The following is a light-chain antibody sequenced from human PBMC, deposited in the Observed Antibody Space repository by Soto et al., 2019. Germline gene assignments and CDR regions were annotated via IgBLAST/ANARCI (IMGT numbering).Light chain of an antibody. CDR3: AAWDDSLNAVL. V-gene: IGLV1-44*01. Sequence: QSVLTQPPSASGTPGQRVTISCSGSSSNIGSNTVYWYQQLPGTVPKLLIYNNNQRPSGVPDRFSGSKSGTSASLAISGLQSEDETDYYCAAWDDSLNAVLFGGGTKLTVL. CDR1: SSNIGSNT. J-gene: IGLJ2*01. CDR2: NNN.